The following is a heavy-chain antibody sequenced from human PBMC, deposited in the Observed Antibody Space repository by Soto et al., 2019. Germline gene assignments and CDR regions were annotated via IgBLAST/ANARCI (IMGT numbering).Heavy chain of an antibody. CDR1: GGSISSGDYY. J-gene: IGHJ4*02. CDR3: AREKGYSSSSSYFDY. Sequence: QVQLQESGPGLVKPSQTLSLTCTVSGGSISSGDYYWSWLRQPPGKGLEWIGYIYYSGSTYYNPSLKSRVTISVDTSKNQCSLKLSSVTAADTAVYYCAREKGYSSSSSYFDYWGQGTLVTVSS. CDR2: IYYSGST. D-gene: IGHD6-6*01. V-gene: IGHV4-30-4*01.